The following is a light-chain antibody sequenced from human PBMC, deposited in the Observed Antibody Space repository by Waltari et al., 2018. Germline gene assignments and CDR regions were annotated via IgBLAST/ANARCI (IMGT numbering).Light chain of an antibody. Sequence: QSALTQPASVSGSPGQSITISCTGTSRDVGYFNHVSWFQHHPASPPKLLIHDFTDRPSGVASRFSGSKSVNPASLTISGLQAEDEADYYCSSYTGRGTVIFGGGTKLTVL. V-gene: IGLV2-14*01. CDR3: SSYTGRGTVI. J-gene: IGLJ2*01. CDR1: SRDVGYFNH. CDR2: DFT.